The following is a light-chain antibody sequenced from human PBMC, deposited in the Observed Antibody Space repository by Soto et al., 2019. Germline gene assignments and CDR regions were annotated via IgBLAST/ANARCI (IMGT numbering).Light chain of an antibody. CDR1: QSVSSN. CDR2: GAS. Sequence: EIVMTQSPATLSVSPGVSATLSCRASQSVSSNLAWYQQKPGQAPRLLIYGASTRATGIPARFSGSGSGTEFTLTISSLQSEDFAVYYCQHYNNWPRTFGQGTKVEIK. V-gene: IGKV3-15*01. CDR3: QHYNNWPRT. J-gene: IGKJ1*01.